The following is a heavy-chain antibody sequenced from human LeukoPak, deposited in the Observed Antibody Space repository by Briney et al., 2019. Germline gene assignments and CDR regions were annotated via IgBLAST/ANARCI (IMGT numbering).Heavy chain of an antibody. Sequence: GGSLRLSCAASGFTFSSYAMSWVRQAPGKGLEWVSAISGSGGSTYYADSVKGRFAISRDNSKNTLYLQMNSLRAEGTAVYYCAKSGLSQWLYVVYWGQGTLVTVPS. J-gene: IGHJ4*02. CDR2: ISGSGGST. D-gene: IGHD6-19*01. CDR1: GFTFSSYA. V-gene: IGHV3-23*01. CDR3: AKSGLSQWLYVVY.